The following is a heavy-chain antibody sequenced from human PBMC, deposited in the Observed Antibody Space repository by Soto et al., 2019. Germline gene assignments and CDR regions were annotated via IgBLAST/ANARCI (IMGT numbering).Heavy chain of an antibody. CDR1: GGSISSGGYY. V-gene: IGHV4-31*03. J-gene: IGHJ4*02. CDR3: XXXXXXXXXXXXXY. Sequence: QVQLQESGPGLVKPSQTLSLTCTVSGGSISSGGYYWSWIRQHPGKGLEWIGYIYYSGSTYYNPSLKSRVTISVDTSKNQFSLKLSSVTAADTAXXXXXXXXXXXXXXXXXYWGQGTLVTVSS. CDR2: IYYSGST.